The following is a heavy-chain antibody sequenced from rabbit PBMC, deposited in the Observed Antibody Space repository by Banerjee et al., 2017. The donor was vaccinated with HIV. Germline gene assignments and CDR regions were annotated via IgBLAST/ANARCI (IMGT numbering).Heavy chain of an antibody. D-gene: IGHD8-1*01. CDR1: GFSFSTSYY. CDR2: IYNGDGST. V-gene: IGHV1S47*01. CDR3: ARGGAGSSYYTTYFNL. Sequence: QEQLVESGGGLVQPEGSLTLTCTASGFSFSTSYYMCWVRQAPGKGLEWIACIYNGDGSTYYASWVNGRFTISRSTSLNTVTLQMTSLTAADTATYFCARGGAGSSYYTTYFNLWGQGTLVTVS. J-gene: IGHJ4*01.